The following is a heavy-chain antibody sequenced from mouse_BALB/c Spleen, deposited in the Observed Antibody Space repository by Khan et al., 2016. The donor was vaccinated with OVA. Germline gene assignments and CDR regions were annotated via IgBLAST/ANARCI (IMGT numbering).Heavy chain of an antibody. V-gene: IGHV3-2*02. Sequence: EVKLEESGPGLVKPSQSLSLTCTVTGYSITSGYGWNWIRQFPGNKLEWMGYISYSGSTNYNPSLTSRISITRDTSKNQFFLQLNSVTTEDTATYYCARTARIKYWGQGTTLTVSS. CDR3: ARTARIKY. D-gene: IGHD1-2*01. CDR2: ISYSGST. J-gene: IGHJ2*01. CDR1: GYSITSGYG.